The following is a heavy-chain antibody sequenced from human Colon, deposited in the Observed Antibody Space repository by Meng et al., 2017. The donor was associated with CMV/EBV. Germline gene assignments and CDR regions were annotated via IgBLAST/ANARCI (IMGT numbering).Heavy chain of an antibody. CDR1: GCAISSSR. V-gene: IGHV3-21*01. CDR2: ISNSDRSK. D-gene: IGHD3-22*01. CDR3: ARDVFYDSSGYYGY. J-gene: IGHJ4*02. Sequence: AAGCAISSSRLGCVRQAPGEGLEWFSSISNSDRSKYYADSVKGQFSVYRNNTNNSLSLQMNSLRTEDTAVYYCARDVFYDSSGYYGYWGQGTLVTVSS.